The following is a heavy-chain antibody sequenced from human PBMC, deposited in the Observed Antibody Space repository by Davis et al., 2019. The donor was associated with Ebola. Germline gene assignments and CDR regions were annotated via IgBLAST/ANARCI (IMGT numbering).Heavy chain of an antibody. J-gene: IGHJ6*02. V-gene: IGHV3-21*04. D-gene: IGHD5-18*01. Sequence: GESLKISCAASGFTFSSYSMNWVRQAPGKGLEWVSSISSSSSYIYYAGSVKGRFTISRDNAKNSLYLQMNSLRAEDTAVYYCARDLRGYSYGYRGYYYYGMDVWGQGTTVTVSS. CDR2: ISSSSSYI. CDR3: ARDLRGYSYGYRGYYYYGMDV. CDR1: GFTFSSYS.